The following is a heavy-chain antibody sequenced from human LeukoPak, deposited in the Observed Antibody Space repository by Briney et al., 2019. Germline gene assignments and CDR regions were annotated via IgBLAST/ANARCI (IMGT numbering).Heavy chain of an antibody. J-gene: IGHJ6*02. CDR2: IWYDGSNK. CDR3: ARAGYSYGYFPGAYGMDV. V-gene: IGHV3-33*08. D-gene: IGHD5-18*01. CDR1: GFTFNNYA. Sequence: GGSLRLSCAVSGFTFNNYAMSWVRQAPGKGLEWVAVIWYDGSNKYYADSVKGRFTISRDNSKNTLYLQMNSLRAEDTAVYYCARAGYSYGYFPGAYGMDVWGQGTTVTVSS.